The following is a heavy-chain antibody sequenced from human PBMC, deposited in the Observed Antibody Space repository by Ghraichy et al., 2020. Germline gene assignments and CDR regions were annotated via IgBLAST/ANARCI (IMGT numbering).Heavy chain of an antibody. D-gene: IGHD2-21*02. V-gene: IGHV4-61*01. J-gene: IGHJ4*02. CDR1: GGSVSSGSYY. CDR2: FYYAGRT. CDR3: ARGVVTLDYLDY. Sequence: SETLSPTCTVSGGSVSSGSYYWTWIRQPPGKGLEYIGYFYYAGRTNYNPSLNSRLTISADTSNNQFSLKLSSVTAADTAVYYCARGVVTLDYLDYWGQGALVTVSS.